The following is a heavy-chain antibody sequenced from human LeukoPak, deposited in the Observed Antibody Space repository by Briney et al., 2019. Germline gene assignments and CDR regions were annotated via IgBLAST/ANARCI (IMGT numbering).Heavy chain of an antibody. J-gene: IGHJ4*02. D-gene: IGHD3-10*01. V-gene: IGHV4-61*02. CDR2: IYTSGST. Sequence: SETLSLTCTVSGGSISSGSYYWSWIRQPAGKGLEWIGRIYTSGSTNYNPSLKSRVTISVDTSKNQFSLKLTSVTPADTAVYYCAKTAKYYYGSETYYFFEYWGQGTLVTVSS. CDR1: GGSISSGSYY. CDR3: AKTAKYYYGSETYYFFEY.